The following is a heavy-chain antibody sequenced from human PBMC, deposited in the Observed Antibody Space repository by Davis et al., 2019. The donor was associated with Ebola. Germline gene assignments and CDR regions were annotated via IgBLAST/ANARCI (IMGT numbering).Heavy chain of an antibody. D-gene: IGHD4-23*01. CDR2: IYHSGST. CDR3: ARDYGGDYFDY. J-gene: IGHJ4*02. V-gene: IGHV4-34*01. CDR1: GGSFSGYY. Sequence: SETLSLTCAVYGGSFSGYYWSWIRQPPGKGLEWIGEIYHSGSTNYNPSLKSRVTISVDKSKNQFSLKLSSVTAADTAVYYCARDYGGDYFDYWGQGTLVTVSS.